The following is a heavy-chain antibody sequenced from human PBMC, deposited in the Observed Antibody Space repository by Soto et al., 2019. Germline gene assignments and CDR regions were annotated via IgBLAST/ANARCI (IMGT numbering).Heavy chain of an antibody. V-gene: IGHV3-7*01. CDR2: IKQDGSEK. CDR3: ARDRLRWYFDY. CDR1: GFTFSSYW. J-gene: IGHJ4*02. Sequence: EVQLVESGGGLVQPGGSLRLSCAASGFTFSSYWMNWVRQAPGKGLEWVANIKQDGSEKYYVDSVKGRFTISRDNAKNSLYLQMNSLRAEDTAVYYCARDRLRWYFDYWGQGTLVTVSS. D-gene: IGHD3-16*01.